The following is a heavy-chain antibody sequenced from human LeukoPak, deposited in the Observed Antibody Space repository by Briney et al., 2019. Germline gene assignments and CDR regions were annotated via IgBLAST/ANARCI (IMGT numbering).Heavy chain of an antibody. D-gene: IGHD3-22*01. CDR2: INHSGST. J-gene: IGHJ4*02. CDR3: ARGRGITMIVVVPYPFDY. Sequence: PSETLSLTCAVYGGSFSGYYWSWIRQPPGKGLEWIGEINHSGSTNYNPSLTSRVTISVDTSKNQFSLKLSSVTAADTAVYYCARGRGITMIVVVPYPFDYWGQGTLVTVSS. CDR1: GGSFSGYY. V-gene: IGHV4-34*01.